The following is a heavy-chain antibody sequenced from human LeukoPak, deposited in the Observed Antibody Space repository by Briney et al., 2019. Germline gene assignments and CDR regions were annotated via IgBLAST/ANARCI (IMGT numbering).Heavy chain of an antibody. CDR1: GFTFSSYA. J-gene: IGHJ4*02. V-gene: IGHV3-23*01. D-gene: IGHD3-10*01. Sequence: GGSLRLSCAASGFTFSSYAMSWVRQAPGKGQEWVSAISGSGGTTYYADSVRGRFTISRDNSKNTLYLQMNSLRAEDTAVYYCAKHSFGSGTSHFDCWGQGTLVTVSS. CDR3: AKHSFGSGTSHFDC. CDR2: ISGSGGTT.